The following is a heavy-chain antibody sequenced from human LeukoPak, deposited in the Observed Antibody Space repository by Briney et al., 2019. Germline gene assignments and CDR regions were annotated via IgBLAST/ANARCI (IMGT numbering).Heavy chain of an antibody. CDR3: ASDYYYDSSGYYLVRDY. Sequence: PGGSLRLSCAASGFTFSSYEMNWVRQAPGKGLEWVSYISSSGSTIYYADSVKGRFTISRANAKNSLYLQMNSLRAEDTAVYYCASDYYYDSSGYYLVRDYWGQGTLVTVSS. CDR1: GFTFSSYE. J-gene: IGHJ4*02. CDR2: ISSSGSTI. D-gene: IGHD3-22*01. V-gene: IGHV3-48*03.